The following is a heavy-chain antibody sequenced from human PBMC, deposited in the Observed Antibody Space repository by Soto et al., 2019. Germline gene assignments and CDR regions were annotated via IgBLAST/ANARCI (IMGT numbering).Heavy chain of an antibody. CDR3: TTAYSSADAFDI. Sequence: PGGSLRLSCAASGFTFSNAWMSWVRQTPGKGLEWVGRIKTKIDGGTTDYAAPVKGRFTISRDDSKNTLFLQMNSLKTEDTAVYYCTTAYSSADAFDIWGQGTMVTVSS. J-gene: IGHJ3*02. CDR1: GFTFSNAW. CDR2: IKTKIDGGTT. D-gene: IGHD6-19*01. V-gene: IGHV3-15*01.